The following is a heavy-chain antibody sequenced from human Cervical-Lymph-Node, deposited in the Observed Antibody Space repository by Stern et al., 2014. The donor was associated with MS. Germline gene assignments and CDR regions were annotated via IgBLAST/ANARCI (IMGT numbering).Heavy chain of an antibody. Sequence: QVQLMQSGAEVKKPGVSVKVSCKVSGYSLSEISMHWVRQAPGKGLEWMGGFDTENDETVYAQKFQGRLTMTEDTSTDTAYMELSSLRSEDTATYYCAGGGGTIDIWGQGTAVIVSS. CDR1: GYSLSEIS. CDR3: AGGGGTIDI. V-gene: IGHV1-24*01. J-gene: IGHJ3*02. CDR2: FDTENDET. D-gene: IGHD1-26*01.